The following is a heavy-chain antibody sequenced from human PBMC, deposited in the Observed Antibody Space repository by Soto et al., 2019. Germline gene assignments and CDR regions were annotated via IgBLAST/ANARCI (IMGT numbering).Heavy chain of an antibody. CDR2: IYYSGST. D-gene: IGHD2-2*01. J-gene: IGHJ6*02. Sequence: SETLSLTCTVSGGSISSSSYYWGWIRQPPGKGLEWIGYIYYSGSTNYNPSLKSRVTISVDTSKNQFSLKLSSVTAADTAVYYCARTLIAVVPAARDRFFYYYGMDVWGQGTTVTVSS. CDR1: GGSISSSSYY. CDR3: ARTLIAVVPAARDRFFYYYGMDV. V-gene: IGHV4-61*05.